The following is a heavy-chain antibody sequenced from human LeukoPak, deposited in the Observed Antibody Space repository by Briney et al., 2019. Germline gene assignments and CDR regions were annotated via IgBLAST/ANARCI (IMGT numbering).Heavy chain of an antibody. J-gene: IGHJ4*02. CDR1: GYTFTNYG. CDR2: ISAYNGNT. D-gene: IGHD3-10*01. V-gene: IGHV1-18*01. CDR3: ARGMNFQPFDY. Sequence: ASVKVSCKASGYTFTNYGISWVRQAPGQGLEWMGWISAYNGNTNYAQKLQGRVTMTTDTSTSTGYMVLRSLRSDDTAVYYCARGMNFQPFDYWGQGTLVTVSS.